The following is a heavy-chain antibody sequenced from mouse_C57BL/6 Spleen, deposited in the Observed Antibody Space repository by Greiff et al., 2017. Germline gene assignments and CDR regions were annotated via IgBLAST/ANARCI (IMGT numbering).Heavy chain of an antibody. CDR1: GYTFTSYW. D-gene: IGHD1-1*01. CDR3: ARTWDYGSS. J-gene: IGHJ3*01. V-gene: IGHV1-50*01. Sequence: QVQLQQPGAELVKPGASVKLSCKASGYTFTSYWMQWVKQRPGQGLAWIGEIDPSDSYTNYNQKFKGKATLTVDTSSSTAYMQLSSLTSEDSAVYYCARTWDYGSSWGQGTLVTVSA. CDR2: IDPSDSYT.